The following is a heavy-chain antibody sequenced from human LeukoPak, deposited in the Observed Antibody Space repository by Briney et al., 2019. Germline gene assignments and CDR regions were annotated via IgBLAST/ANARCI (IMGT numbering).Heavy chain of an antibody. V-gene: IGHV3-48*01. D-gene: IGHD3-3*01. CDR2: ISSSSNTI. J-gene: IGHJ6*04. Sequence: GGSLRLSCAASGFTFNSYSMNWVRQAPGKGLEWVSYISSSSNTIYYADSVKGRFTISRDNAKYSLYLQMNSLRAEGTAVYYCARDRSITNFGVVRRNKVGTLDVWGKGTTVIVSS. CDR3: ARDRSITNFGVVRRNKVGTLDV. CDR1: GFTFNSYS.